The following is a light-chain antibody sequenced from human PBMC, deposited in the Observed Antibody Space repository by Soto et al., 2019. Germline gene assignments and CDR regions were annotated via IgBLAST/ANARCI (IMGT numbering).Light chain of an antibody. J-gene: IGKJ1*01. CDR2: DAS. V-gene: IGKV1-5*01. CDR1: QSISSW. Sequence: DMHVTESRSALAASLVDIVTITFRASQSISSWLAWYHQKPGKAPKLLIYDASSLESGVPSRFSGSGPGKEFTLTIRRLQPDDFAPSYRQHYNSYSPWTFGQGTKVDNK. CDR3: QHYNSYSPWT.